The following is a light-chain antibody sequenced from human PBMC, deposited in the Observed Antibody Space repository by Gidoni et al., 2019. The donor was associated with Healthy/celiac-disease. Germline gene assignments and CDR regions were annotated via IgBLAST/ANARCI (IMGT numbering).Light chain of an antibody. CDR3: QQNYSLPYT. CDR2: AAS. J-gene: IGKJ2*01. Sequence: DIQMQQSPSSLSSSVGDRGTITCQASQDISNYVNWYQQKPGKAPKLLIYAASSLETGVPTRFSGSGSRTDFTFTISSLHPEDIATYYCQQNYSLPYTFGQGTKLEIK. CDR1: QDISNY. V-gene: IGKV1-33*01.